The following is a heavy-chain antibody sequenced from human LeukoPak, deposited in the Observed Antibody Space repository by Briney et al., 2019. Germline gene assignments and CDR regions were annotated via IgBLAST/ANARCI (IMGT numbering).Heavy chain of an antibody. CDR3: ARNDAFDI. CDR2: IKQDGSEK. CDR1: GFTFSSYG. Sequence: GGSLRLSCAASGFTFSSYGMSWVRQAPGKGLEWVANIKQDGSEKYYVDSVKGRFTISRDNAKNSLYLQMNSLRAEDTAVYYCARNDAFDIWGQGTMVTVSS. V-gene: IGHV3-7*01. J-gene: IGHJ3*02.